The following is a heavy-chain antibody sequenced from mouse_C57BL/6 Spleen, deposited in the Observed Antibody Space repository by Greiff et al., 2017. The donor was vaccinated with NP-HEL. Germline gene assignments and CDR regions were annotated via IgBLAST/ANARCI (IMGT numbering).Heavy chain of an antibody. J-gene: IGHJ4*01. CDR3: ARGDYYGSQMDY. D-gene: IGHD1-1*01. CDR2: IYPGDGDT. CDR1: GYAFSSSW. Sequence: QVQLQQSGPELVKNGAEGKISCKASGYAFSSSWMNWVKQRPGKGLEWIGRIYPGDGDTNYNGKFKGKATLTADKSSSTAYMQLSSLTSEDSAVYFCARGDYYGSQMDYWGQGTSVTVSS. V-gene: IGHV1-82*01.